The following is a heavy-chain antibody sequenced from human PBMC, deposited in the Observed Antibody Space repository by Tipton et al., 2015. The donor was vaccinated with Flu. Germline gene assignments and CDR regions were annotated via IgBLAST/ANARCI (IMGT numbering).Heavy chain of an antibody. D-gene: IGHD3-16*01. Sequence: QLVQSGGGVVQPGGSLRLSCAVSGFTFSSYALHWVRQAPGKGLEWVALISYDGNTKHYADSVKGRFTISRDNSKNTLYLQMNSLRPEDTALYYCAKFGGSTYSTYYYNNGVDVWGQGTTVTVSS. V-gene: IGHV3-30-3*02. CDR2: ISYDGNTK. CDR3: AKFGGSTYSTYYYNNGVDV. J-gene: IGHJ6*02. CDR1: GFTFSSYA.